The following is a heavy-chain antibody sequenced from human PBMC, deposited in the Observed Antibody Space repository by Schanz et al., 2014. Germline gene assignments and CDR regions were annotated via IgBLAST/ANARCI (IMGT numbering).Heavy chain of an antibody. V-gene: IGHV3-53*01. CDR1: GFTVSSDF. D-gene: IGHD1-7*01. CDR3: ASLIGTTSAHFYGMDV. J-gene: IGHJ6*02. Sequence: EVQLVESGGGLVQPGGSLRISCAASGFTVSSDFMAWVRHAPGKGLQWVSVIYSGDNTYYADSVKGRFTISRDNSKNTVYLQMNSLRAEDTAVYFCASLIGTTSAHFYGMDVWGQGTTVTVSS. CDR2: IYSGDNT.